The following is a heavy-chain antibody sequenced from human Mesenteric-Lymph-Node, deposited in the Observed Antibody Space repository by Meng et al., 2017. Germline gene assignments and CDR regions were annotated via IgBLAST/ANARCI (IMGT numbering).Heavy chain of an antibody. Sequence: SETLSLTCTVSGGSISTYYWTWIRQPPGNGLEWIGYINYSGSTNSNPSLKSRVTISVDTSKNQFSLKLSSVTAAHTTLYDCARVQGNYDCRGYSILMDVWGQGTRVTVSS. CDR2: INYSGST. D-gene: IGHD3-22*01. CDR3: ARVQGNYDCRGYSILMDV. CDR1: GGSISTYY. V-gene: IGHV4-59*01. J-gene: IGHJ6*02.